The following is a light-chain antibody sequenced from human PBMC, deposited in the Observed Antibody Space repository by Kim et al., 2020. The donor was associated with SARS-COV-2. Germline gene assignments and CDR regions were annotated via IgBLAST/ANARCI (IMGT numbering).Light chain of an antibody. CDR3: QQCAITPLS. CDR1: QTISSDS. CDR2: KAS. V-gene: IGKV3-20*01. J-gene: IGKJ4*01. Sequence: SPEERATLSCRASQTISSDSLAWYQQKPGQVPRLLIYKASTRAIGIPDRFSGAGSGADYSLTISRLEPEDFAVYYCQQCAITPLSFGGGTKVDIK.